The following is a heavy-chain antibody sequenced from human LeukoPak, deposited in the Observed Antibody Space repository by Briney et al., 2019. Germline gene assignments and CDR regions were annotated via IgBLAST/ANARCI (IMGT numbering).Heavy chain of an antibody. V-gene: IGHV3-21*01. CDR3: ARDLFGY. CDR1: GFSFSSSA. J-gene: IGHJ4*02. Sequence: GGSLRLSCVASGFSFSSSAMVCVRQAPGKGLEWVSSISSSSNHIYYADSVKGRFAVSRDNARNSLYLQMNSLGAEDTAVFYCARDLFGYWGQGTLVTVSS. CDR2: ISSSSNHI.